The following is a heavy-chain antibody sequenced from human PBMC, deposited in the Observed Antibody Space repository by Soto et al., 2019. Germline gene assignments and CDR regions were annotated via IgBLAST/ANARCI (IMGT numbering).Heavy chain of an antibody. Sequence: GGSLRLSCAASGFTFSSYSMNWVRQAPGKGLEWVSSISSSSSYIYYADSVKGRFTISRDNTKNSLYLQMNSLRAEDTAVYYCASLYRNPGITMVRGVNDAFDIWGQGTMVTVSS. CDR1: GFTFSSYS. V-gene: IGHV3-21*01. D-gene: IGHD3-10*01. CDR2: ISSSSSYI. J-gene: IGHJ3*02. CDR3: ASLYRNPGITMVRGVNDAFDI.